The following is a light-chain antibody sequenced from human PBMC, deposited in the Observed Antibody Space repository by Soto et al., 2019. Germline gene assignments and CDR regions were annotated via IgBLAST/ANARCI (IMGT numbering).Light chain of an antibody. CDR2: DSS. Sequence: EIVLTQSPATLSLSPGERATLSCRASQSVSSYLAWYQQKPGQAPRLLIYDSSNRATGIPARFSGSGSGTYFTLIISSLEPEDFAVYYCQQRSKWPSFGQGTRLEIK. CDR3: QQRSKWPS. V-gene: IGKV3-11*01. CDR1: QSVSSY. J-gene: IGKJ5*01.